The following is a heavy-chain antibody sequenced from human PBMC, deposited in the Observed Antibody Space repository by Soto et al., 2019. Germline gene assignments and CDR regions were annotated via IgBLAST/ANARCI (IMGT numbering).Heavy chain of an antibody. D-gene: IGHD5-12*01. CDR1: GASITYAAFS. Sequence: PSEPLSLTCTVSGASITYAAFSWSWTRQSPGKGLEWLGYISHLETTYFHPSFKSRLTMSIDRARNQFSLRLTSVTAADVAVYYCARGGGYDPFDSWGQGVLVTVSS. CDR3: ARGGGYDPFDS. CDR2: ISHLETT. V-gene: IGHV4-30-2*06. J-gene: IGHJ4*02.